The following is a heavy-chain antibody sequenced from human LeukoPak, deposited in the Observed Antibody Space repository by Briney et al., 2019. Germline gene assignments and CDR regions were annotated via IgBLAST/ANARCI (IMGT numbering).Heavy chain of an antibody. Sequence: SETLSLTCTVSGGSFSDYYWSWIRQPPGKGLEWIGNTFSSGSTNYNPSLKSRISISVDTSKNQFSLKLSSVTAADTAIYYCARMKGSSSWYFWFNPWGQGTLVTVSS. J-gene: IGHJ5*02. D-gene: IGHD2-2*01. CDR2: TFSSGST. V-gene: IGHV4-59*01. CDR1: GGSFSDYY. CDR3: ARMKGSSSWYFWFNP.